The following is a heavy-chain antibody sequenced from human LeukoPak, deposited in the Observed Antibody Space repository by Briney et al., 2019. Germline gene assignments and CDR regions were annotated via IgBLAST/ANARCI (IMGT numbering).Heavy chain of an antibody. CDR2: IFHSGST. J-gene: IGHJ4*02. Sequence: SETLSLTCAVSGGSITSGDYSWNWIRQPPGKGLEWIGYIFHSGSTFYNPSLKSRVTISVDRSKYQFSLNLTSVTAADPAVYSCARSADDSSNKPVFDYWGQGALGTV. V-gene: IGHV4-30-2*01. CDR3: ARSADDSSNKPVFDY. D-gene: IGHD3-22*01. CDR1: GGSITSGDYS.